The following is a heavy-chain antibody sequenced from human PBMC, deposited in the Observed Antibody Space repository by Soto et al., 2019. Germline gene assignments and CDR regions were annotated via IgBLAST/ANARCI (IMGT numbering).Heavy chain of an antibody. V-gene: IGHV3-23*01. J-gene: IGHJ6*03. D-gene: IGHD5-18*01. CDR2: ICGSGGST. Sequence: GGSLRLSCAASGFTFSSYAMSWVRQAPGKGLEWVSAICGSGGSTYYADSVKGRFTISRENSKNTLYLQMNSLKAEDTAVYYCNTAHRLNYYYYYMDVWGKGTTVTVSS. CDR1: GFTFSSYA. CDR3: NTAHRLNYYYYYMDV.